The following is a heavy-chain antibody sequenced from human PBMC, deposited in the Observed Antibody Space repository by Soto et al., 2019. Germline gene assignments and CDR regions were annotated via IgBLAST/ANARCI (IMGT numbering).Heavy chain of an antibody. V-gene: IGHV4-59*08. CDR3: ARLGGYYQSLDT. D-gene: IGHD3-22*01. Sequence: SETLSLTCTVSGGSIYSYYWTWIRQPPGKELEWIGYVYYTGTTTYSPSLKSRVTISVDTSMNQISLKLSSVTAADTAFYYCARLGGYYQSLDTWGQGTLVTVS. CDR2: VYYTGTT. J-gene: IGHJ5*02. CDR1: GGSIYSYY.